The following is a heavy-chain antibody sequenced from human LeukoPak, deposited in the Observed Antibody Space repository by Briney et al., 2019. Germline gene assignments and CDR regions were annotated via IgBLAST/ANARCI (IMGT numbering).Heavy chain of an antibody. V-gene: IGHV4-39*01. CDR3: ARRRYDSSTYNFDS. CDR2: IYYSGST. CDR1: GGSITGNTYY. J-gene: IGHJ4*02. Sequence: PETLSLTCDVSGGSITGNTYYWGWIRQPPGKGLEWIGTIYYSGSTYYRPSLKSRVTISMDRSKNQISLKMASVTAADTAIFYCARRRYDSSTYNFDSWGPGTLVTVSS. D-gene: IGHD3-22*01.